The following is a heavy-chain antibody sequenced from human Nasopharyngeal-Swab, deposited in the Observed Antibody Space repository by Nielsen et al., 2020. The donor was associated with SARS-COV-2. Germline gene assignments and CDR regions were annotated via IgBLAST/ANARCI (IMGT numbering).Heavy chain of an antibody. Sequence: ASVKVSCKASGYTFTSYDINWVRQATGQGLEWMGWMNPNSGNTGYAQKFQGRVTMTRNTSISTAYMELSSLRSEGTAVYYCARDTSGSIAVADYWGQGTLVTVSS. D-gene: IGHD6-19*01. J-gene: IGHJ4*02. CDR2: MNPNSGNT. CDR3: ARDTSGSIAVADY. V-gene: IGHV1-8*01. CDR1: GYTFTSYD.